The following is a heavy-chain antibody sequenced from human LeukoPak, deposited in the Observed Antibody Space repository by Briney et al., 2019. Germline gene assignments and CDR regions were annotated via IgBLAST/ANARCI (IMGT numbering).Heavy chain of an antibody. CDR1: GFTFSSYS. CDR2: ISSSSSTI. V-gene: IGHV3-48*01. Sequence: PGGSLRLSCAASGFTFSSYSMNWVRQAPGKGLEWVSYISSSSSTIYYADSVKGRFTISSDNAKNSLYLQMNSLRAEDTAVYYCAKLTVGASSSNKDWGQGTLVTVSS. J-gene: IGHJ4*02. CDR3: AKLTVGASSSNKD. D-gene: IGHD6-13*01.